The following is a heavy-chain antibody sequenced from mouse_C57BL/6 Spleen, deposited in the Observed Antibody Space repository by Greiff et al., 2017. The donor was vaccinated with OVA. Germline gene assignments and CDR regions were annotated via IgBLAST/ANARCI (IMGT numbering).Heavy chain of an antibody. Sequence: QVQLKESGPELVKPGASVKISCKASGYAFSSSWMNWVKQRPGKGLEWIGRIYPGDGDPNYNGKFKGKATLTADKSSSTAYMQLSSLTSEDSAVYFCAIIYYGNYDYAMDYWGQGTSVTVSS. CDR1: GYAFSSSW. J-gene: IGHJ4*01. V-gene: IGHV1-82*01. CDR2: IYPGDGDP. CDR3: AIIYYGNYDYAMDY. D-gene: IGHD2-1*01.